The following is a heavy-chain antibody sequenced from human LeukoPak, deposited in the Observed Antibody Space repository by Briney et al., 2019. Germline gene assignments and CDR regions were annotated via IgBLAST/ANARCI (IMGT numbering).Heavy chain of an antibody. Sequence: TGGSLRLSCAASGFTFSSYSMNWVRQAPGKGLEWVSSISSSSSYIYYADSVKGRFTISRDNAKNSLYLQMNSLRAEDTAVYYCARGSGSGWYEGYYFDYWGQGTLVTVSS. V-gene: IGHV3-21*01. D-gene: IGHD6-19*01. CDR3: ARGSGSGWYEGYYFDY. J-gene: IGHJ4*02. CDR2: ISSSSSYI. CDR1: GFTFSSYS.